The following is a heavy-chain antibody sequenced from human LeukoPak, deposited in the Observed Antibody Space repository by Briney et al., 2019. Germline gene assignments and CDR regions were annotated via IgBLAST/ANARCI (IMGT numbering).Heavy chain of an antibody. D-gene: IGHD3-22*01. CDR1: GFTFSSYS. J-gene: IGHJ3*02. CDR2: IGHTGSIT. V-gene: IGHV3-48*04. CDR3: AREKMDSSGSDLFDI. Sequence: PGGSLRLSCAGSGFTFSSYSMNWVRHAPGKGLEWVSYIGHTGSITDYADSVKGRFTISRDNAKNTLYLQMNSLRVEDTAVYYCAREKMDSSGSDLFDIWGQGTMVTVSS.